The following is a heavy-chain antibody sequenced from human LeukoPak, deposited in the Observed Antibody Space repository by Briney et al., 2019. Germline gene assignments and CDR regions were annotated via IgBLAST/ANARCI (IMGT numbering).Heavy chain of an antibody. CDR1: RFTFSGSG. CDR2: TRSKANSYAT. D-gene: IGHD2-15*01. V-gene: IGHV3-73*01. CDR3: TTDSSGY. Sequence: GGSLRLSCAASRFTFSGSGMHWVRQASGKGLEWVGRTRSKANSYATAYAASVKGRFTISRDDSKNTMYLQMNSLKTEDTAVYYCTTDSSGYWGQGILVTVSS. J-gene: IGHJ4*02.